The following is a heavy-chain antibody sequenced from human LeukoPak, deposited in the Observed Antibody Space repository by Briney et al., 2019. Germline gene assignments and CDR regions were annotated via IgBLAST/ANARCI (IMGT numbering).Heavy chain of an antibody. CDR2: IKTDGSST. J-gene: IGHJ4*02. CDR3: AGSYSSSWPANFDY. CDR1: GFTFSSHW. Sequence: PGGSLRLSCAASGFTFSSHWMHWVRQAPGKGLEWVSRIKTDGSSTDYADSVKGRFTISRDNAKNTLYLQMNSLRAEDTAVYYCAGSYSSSWPANFDYWGQGTLVTVSS. V-gene: IGHV3-74*01. D-gene: IGHD6-13*01.